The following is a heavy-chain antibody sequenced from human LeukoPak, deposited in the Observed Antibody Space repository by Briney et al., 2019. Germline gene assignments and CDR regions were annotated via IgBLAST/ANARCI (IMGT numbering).Heavy chain of an antibody. D-gene: IGHD2-15*01. CDR2: ISSSSSYI. CDR1: GFTFSSYS. V-gene: IGHV3-21*01. J-gene: IGHJ3*02. CDR3: AREAYCSGGSCYKGNAFDI. Sequence: GGSLRLSCAASGFTFSSYSMNWVRQAPGKGLEWVSSISSSSSYIYYADSVKGRFTISRDNAKNSLYLQMNSLRADDTAVYYCAREAYCSGGSCYKGNAFDIWGQGTMVTVSS.